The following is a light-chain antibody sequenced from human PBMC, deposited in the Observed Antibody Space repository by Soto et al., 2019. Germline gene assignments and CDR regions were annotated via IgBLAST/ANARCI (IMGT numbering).Light chain of an antibody. CDR3: PQYGKSPPYT. V-gene: IGKV3-20*01. J-gene: IGKJ2*01. CDR2: GSS. CDR1: QSVTNNY. Sequence: EVVLTQSPGTLSLSPGERATLSCRASQSVTNNYFAWYQQKPGQAPRLLIFGSSDRATGTPDRFSCSGSGTDFNLTISRFEAEGSAGYYLPQYGKSPPYTFCQGTKLEIK.